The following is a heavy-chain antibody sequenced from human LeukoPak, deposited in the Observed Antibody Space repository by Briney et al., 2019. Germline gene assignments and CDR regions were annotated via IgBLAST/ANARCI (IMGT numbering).Heavy chain of an antibody. CDR2: ISYDGSNK. CDR3: ARADY. J-gene: IGHJ4*02. V-gene: IGHV3-30*03. CDR1: GFTFSSYG. Sequence: GGSLRLSCAASGFTFSSYGMHWVRQAPGKGLEWVAVISYDGSNKYYADSVKGRFTISRDNSKNSLYLQMNSLRAEDTAVYYCARADYWGQGTLVTVSS.